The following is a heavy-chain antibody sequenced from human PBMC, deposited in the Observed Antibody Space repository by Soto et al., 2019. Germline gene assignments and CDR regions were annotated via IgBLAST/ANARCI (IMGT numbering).Heavy chain of an antibody. CDR1: GYTFTSYG. D-gene: IGHD1-26*01. CDR2: ISAYNGNT. CDR3: ARDRGYSGSYSDFDY. J-gene: IGHJ4*02. Sequence: GSGKVSFKAAGYTFTSYGISWVRQAPGQGLEWMGWISAYNGNTNYAQKLQGRVTMTTDTSTSTAYMELRSLRSDDTAVYYCARDRGYSGSYSDFDYWGQGTLVTVSS. V-gene: IGHV1-18*01.